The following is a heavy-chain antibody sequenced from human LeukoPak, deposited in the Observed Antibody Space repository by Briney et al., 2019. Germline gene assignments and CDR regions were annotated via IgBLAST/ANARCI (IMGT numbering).Heavy chain of an antibody. CDR3: ARAKNTYYYDSSGYYGLKY. Sequence: GGSLRLSCAASGFTFSSYEMNWVRQAPGKELEWVSYISSSGSTIYYADSVKGRFTISRDNAKNSLYLQMNSLRAEDTAVYYCARAKNTYYYDSSGYYGLKYWGQGTLVTVSS. CDR2: ISSSGSTI. J-gene: IGHJ4*02. CDR1: GFTFSSYE. V-gene: IGHV3-48*03. D-gene: IGHD3-22*01.